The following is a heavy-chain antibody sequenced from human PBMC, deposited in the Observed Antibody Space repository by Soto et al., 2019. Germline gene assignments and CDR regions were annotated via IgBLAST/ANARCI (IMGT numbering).Heavy chain of an antibody. D-gene: IGHD5-18*01. J-gene: IGHJ6*02. CDR1: GGTFSSYA. CDR2: IIPIFGTA. Sequence: SVKVSCKASGGTFSSYAISWVRQPPGQGLEWMGGIIPIFGTANYAQKFQGRVTITADESTSTAYMELSSLRSEDTAVYYCARELRWRHERQLDRVYGMDLWGQGTTVTVSS. CDR3: ARELRWRHERQLDRVYGMDL. V-gene: IGHV1-69*13.